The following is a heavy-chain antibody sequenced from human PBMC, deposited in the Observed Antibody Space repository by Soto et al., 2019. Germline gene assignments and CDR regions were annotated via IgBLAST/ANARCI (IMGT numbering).Heavy chain of an antibody. J-gene: IGHJ5*02. CDR2: IVVGSGNT. D-gene: IGHD3-10*01. V-gene: IGHV1-58*01. CDR1: GFTFTSSA. CDR3: ARGVGWGSYYNQYNCFDP. Sequence: SVKVSCKASGFTFTSSAVQWVRQARGQRLEWIGWIVVGSGNTNYAQKLKGRVTMTTDTSTSTAYKELRSLRSDDTAVYYYARGVGWGSYYNQYNCFDPWGQEPLFT.